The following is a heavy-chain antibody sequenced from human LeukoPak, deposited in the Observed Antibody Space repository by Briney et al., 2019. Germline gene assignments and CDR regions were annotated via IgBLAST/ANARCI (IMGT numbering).Heavy chain of an antibody. V-gene: IGHV5-51*01. CDR1: GYSFTSYW. CDR2: IYLGDSAT. D-gene: IGHD6-13*01. Sequence: GESLKISCEGSGYSFTSYWIGWVRQMPGKGLEWMGIIYLGDSATRNSPSFQGQVTISADKSISTAYLQWSSLKASDTAMYYCARRYSDSWYVFDYWGQGTLVIVSS. J-gene: IGHJ4*02. CDR3: ARRYSDSWYVFDY.